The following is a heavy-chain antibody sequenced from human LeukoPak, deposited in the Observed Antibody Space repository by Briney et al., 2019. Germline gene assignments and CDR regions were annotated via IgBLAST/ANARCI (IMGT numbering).Heavy chain of an antibody. CDR3: ARDAGYLAAFDI. D-gene: IGHD3-9*01. CDR2: IYYSGST. V-gene: IGHV4-59*01. CDR1: GGSISSYY. J-gene: IGHJ3*02. Sequence: SETLSLTCTVSGGSISSYYWSWIRQPPGKGLEWIGYIYYSGSTNYNPSLKSRVTISVDTSKNQFSLKLSSVTAADTVVYYCARDAGYLAAFDIWGQGTMVTVSS.